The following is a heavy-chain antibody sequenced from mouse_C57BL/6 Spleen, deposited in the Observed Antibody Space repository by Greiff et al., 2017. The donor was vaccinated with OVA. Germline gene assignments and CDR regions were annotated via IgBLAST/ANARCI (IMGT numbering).Heavy chain of an antibody. V-gene: IGHV1-69*01. D-gene: IGHD1-1*01. CDR3: ARRITTVVDY. CDR1: GYTFTSYW. Sequence: QVQLKQPGAELVMPGASVKLSCKASGYTFTSYWMHWVKQRPGQGLEWIGEIDPSDSYTNYNQKFKGKSTLTVDKSSSTAYMQLSSLTSEDSAVYYCARRITTVVDYWGQGTTLTVSS. J-gene: IGHJ2*01. CDR2: IDPSDSYT.